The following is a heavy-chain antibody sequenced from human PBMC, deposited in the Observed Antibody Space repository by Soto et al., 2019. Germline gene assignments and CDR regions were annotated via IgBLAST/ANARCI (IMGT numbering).Heavy chain of an antibody. CDR3: ARQVQMLWAYFDY. Sequence: QVQLVQSGAEVKKPGSSVKVSCKASGGPFSSFALNWVRQAPGQGLEWMGGIIPILGSRNYPQTFQGRVTITADESTSTVYLDLSSLKSEDTAVYYCARQVQMLWAYFDYWGQGTLVTVSS. D-gene: IGHD3-16*01. CDR2: IIPILGSR. J-gene: IGHJ4*02. CDR1: GGPFSSFA. V-gene: IGHV1-69*01.